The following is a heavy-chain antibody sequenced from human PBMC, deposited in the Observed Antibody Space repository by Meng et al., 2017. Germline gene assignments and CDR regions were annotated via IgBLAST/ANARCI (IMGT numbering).Heavy chain of an antibody. V-gene: IGHV4-4*02. J-gene: IGHJ4*02. CDR3: ARWSIYCSGGSCYSFDY. Sequence: VQRQAPGPGLVKPSGTLSRTCAVSGGSISSSNWWSWVRQPPGKGLEWIGEIYHSGSTNYNPSLKSRVTISVDKSKNQFSLKLSSVTAADTAVYYCARWSIYCSGGSCYSFDYWGQGTLVTVSS. CDR1: GGSISSSNW. D-gene: IGHD2-15*01. CDR2: IYHSGST.